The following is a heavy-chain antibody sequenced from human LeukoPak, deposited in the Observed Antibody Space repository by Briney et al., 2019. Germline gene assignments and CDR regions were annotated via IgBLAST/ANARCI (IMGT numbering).Heavy chain of an antibody. CDR3: ARHMGVNYYDSSGYLTRPFDY. CDR1: GGSISSSSYY. J-gene: IGHJ4*02. CDR2: IYHSGST. D-gene: IGHD3-22*01. Sequence: SETLSLTCTVSGGSISSSSYYWGWIRQPPGKGLEWIGSIYHSGSTYYNPSLKSRVTISVDTSKNQFSLKLSSVTAADTAVYYCARHMGVNYYDSSGYLTRPFDYWGQGTLVTVSS. V-gene: IGHV4-39*01.